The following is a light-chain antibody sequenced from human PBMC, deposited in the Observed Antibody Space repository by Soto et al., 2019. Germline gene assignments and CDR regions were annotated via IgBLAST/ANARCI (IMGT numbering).Light chain of an antibody. CDR3: QQYNSWPPIT. J-gene: IGKJ5*01. Sequence: EILITPYPNTLYLSPRERATPPCRASQSVRTKLAWYQQKAGQAPRLLIYGASTRATGIPDRFSGSGSGTEFTLTISSLQSEDFAVYYCQQYNSWPPITFGQGTRLE. CDR2: GAS. CDR1: QSVRTK. V-gene: IGKV3-15*01.